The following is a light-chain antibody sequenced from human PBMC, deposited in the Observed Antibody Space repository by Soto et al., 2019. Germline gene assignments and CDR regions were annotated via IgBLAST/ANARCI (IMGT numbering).Light chain of an antibody. V-gene: IGKV1-16*01. J-gene: IGKJ1*01. CDR2: GAS. Sequence: DIQMTQSPSTLSASLGDRVTITCRASQSVNTYLNWHQQKPGKAPKLLIHGASSLQSGVPSRFSGSGSGTDFTLTSSCLQSEDFATYYCQQYYSYPQTFGQGTKVDIK. CDR3: QQYYSYPQT. CDR1: QSVNTY.